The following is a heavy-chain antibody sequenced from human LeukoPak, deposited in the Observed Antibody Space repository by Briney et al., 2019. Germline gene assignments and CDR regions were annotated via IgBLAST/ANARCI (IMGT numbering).Heavy chain of an antibody. CDR3: ARDNLSIAVPDYDYGMDV. CDR2: INAGNGNT. J-gene: IGHJ6*02. V-gene: IGHV1-3*01. Sequence: ASVKVSCKASGYTFTSYAMHWVRQAPGQRLEWMGWINAGNGNTKYSQKFQGRVTITRDTSASTAYMELSSLRSEDTAVYYCARDNLSIAVPDYDYGMDVWGQGTTVTVSS. D-gene: IGHD6-6*01. CDR1: GYTFTSYA.